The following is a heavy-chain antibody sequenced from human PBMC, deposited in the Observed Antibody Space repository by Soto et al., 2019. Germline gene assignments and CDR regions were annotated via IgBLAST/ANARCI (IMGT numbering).Heavy chain of an antibody. Sequence: GGSLRLSCTTSGFTFDTYGMHWVRQAPGKGLEWVAIIWYDGSNKYYADSVKGRFTISRDNSKNKLYLQMNSLRAEDTAVYYCARADCTGAYCYSWPFNYGVDVWGQGTTVTVSS. D-gene: IGHD2-15*01. CDR1: GFTFDTYG. CDR2: IWYDGSNK. V-gene: IGHV3-33*01. CDR3: ARADCTGAYCYSWPFNYGVDV. J-gene: IGHJ6*02.